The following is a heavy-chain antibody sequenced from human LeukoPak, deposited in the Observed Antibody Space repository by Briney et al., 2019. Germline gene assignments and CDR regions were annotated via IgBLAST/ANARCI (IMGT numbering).Heavy chain of an antibody. CDR3: AGEKPYCSSTSCPLDV. CDR2: ISGSSSYI. Sequence: PGGSLRLSCAASGFTFSSYSMNWVRQAPGKGLEWVSSISGSSSYIYYADSVKGRFTISRDNAKNSLYLQMNSLRAEDTAVYYCAGEKPYCSSTSCPLDVWGQGTTVTVSS. J-gene: IGHJ6*02. V-gene: IGHV3-21*01. D-gene: IGHD2-2*01. CDR1: GFTFSSYS.